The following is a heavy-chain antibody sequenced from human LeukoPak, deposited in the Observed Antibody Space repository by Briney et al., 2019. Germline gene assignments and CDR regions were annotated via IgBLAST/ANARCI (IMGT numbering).Heavy chain of an antibody. Sequence: PGGSLRLSCAASGFTFSSYSMNWVRQAPGKGLEWVSSISSSSSYIYYADSVKGRFTISRDNAKNSLYLQMNSLRAEDTAVYYCARDSGEYCRSTSCCGSHYGMDVWGQGATVTVCS. J-gene: IGHJ6*02. CDR3: ARDSGEYCRSTSCCGSHYGMDV. D-gene: IGHD2-2*01. V-gene: IGHV3-21*01. CDR2: ISSSSSYI. CDR1: GFTFSSYS.